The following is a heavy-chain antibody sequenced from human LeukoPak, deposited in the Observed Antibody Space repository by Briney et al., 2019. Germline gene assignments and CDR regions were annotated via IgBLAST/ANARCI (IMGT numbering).Heavy chain of an antibody. CDR1: GYSFTSYW. CDR2: IYPGDSDT. D-gene: IGHD6-13*01. J-gene: IGHJ4*02. Sequence: GESLKISCKGSGYSFTSYWIGWARQMPGKGLEWMGIIYPGDSDTRYSPSFRGQVTVSADKSISTAYLQWSSLEASDTAIYYCARRYSSSWYGDYWGQGTLVTVSS. CDR3: ARRYSSSWYGDY. V-gene: IGHV5-51*01.